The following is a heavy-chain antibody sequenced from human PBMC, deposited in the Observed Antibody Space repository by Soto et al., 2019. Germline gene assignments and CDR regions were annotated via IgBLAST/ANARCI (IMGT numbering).Heavy chain of an antibody. V-gene: IGHV1-69*02. D-gene: IGHD3-10*01. CDR2: IIPVFGMS. CDR3: AKESGYYHGSGSYYYFDH. J-gene: IGHJ4*02. CDR1: GDPFNSYT. Sequence: QVQLVQSGAEVKKPGSSVKVSCKTSGDPFNSYTISWVRQAPGRGLEWMGRIIPVFGMSNYAERFQGRVTITADEATSTAFMELSSLTSDDTAIYFCAKESGYYHGSGSYYYFDHWGQGTPVIVSS.